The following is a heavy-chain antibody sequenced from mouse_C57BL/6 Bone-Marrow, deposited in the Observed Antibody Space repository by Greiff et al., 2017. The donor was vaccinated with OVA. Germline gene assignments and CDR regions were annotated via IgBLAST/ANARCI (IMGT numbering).Heavy chain of an antibody. D-gene: IGHD2-1*01. V-gene: IGHV5-6*01. J-gene: IGHJ3*01. CDR2: ISSGGGYT. CDR1: GFTFSSYG. Sequence: EVQRVESGGDLVKPGGSLKLSCAASGFTFSSYGMSWVRQTPDKRLEWVATISSGGGYTYYPDSVKGRFTISRDNAKNTLYLQMSSLKSEDTAMYYCERQRKYYYNFWFAYWGQGTLVTVSA. CDR3: ERQRKYYYNFWFAY.